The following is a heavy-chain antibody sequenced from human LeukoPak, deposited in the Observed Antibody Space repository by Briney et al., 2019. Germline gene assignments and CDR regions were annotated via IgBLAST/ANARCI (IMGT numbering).Heavy chain of an antibody. CDR1: GFTLSSNY. J-gene: IGHJ4*02. Sequence: GGSLRLSCAASGFTLSSNYMNWVRQAPGKGLEWLSFIYSDASTYYADSVKGRFTISRDSSKNTLYLQMNSLRVDDTAVYYCARDFRHDNGWCYFDYWGQGALVTVSS. D-gene: IGHD6-19*01. V-gene: IGHV3-53*01. CDR3: ARDFRHDNGWCYFDY. CDR2: IYSDAST.